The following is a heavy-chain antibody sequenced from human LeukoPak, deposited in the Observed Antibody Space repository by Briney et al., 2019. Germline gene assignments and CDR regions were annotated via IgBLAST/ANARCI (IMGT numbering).Heavy chain of an antibody. CDR3: ASSNYYGSGSLDY. Sequence: SSETLSLTCTVSGGSISSSSYYWGWIRQPPGKGLEWIGSIYYSGSTYYNPSLKSRVTISVDTSKNQFSLKLSSVTAADTAVYYCASSNYYGSGSLDYWGQGTLVTVSS. V-gene: IGHV4-39*07. CDR2: IYYSGST. CDR1: GGSISSSSYY. J-gene: IGHJ4*02. D-gene: IGHD3-10*01.